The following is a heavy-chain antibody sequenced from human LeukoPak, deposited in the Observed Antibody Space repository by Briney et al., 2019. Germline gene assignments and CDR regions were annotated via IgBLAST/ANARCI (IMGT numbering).Heavy chain of an antibody. CDR3: QSSGDRGYFDY. V-gene: IGHV1-46*01. J-gene: IGHJ4*02. D-gene: IGHD2-15*01. CDR2: INPSGGST. CDR1: GYTFTSYY. Sequence: GASVKVSCKASGYTFTSYYMHWVRQAPGQGLEWMGIINPSGGSTSYAQKFQGRVTMTRDMSTSTVYMELSSLRSEDTAVYYCQSSGDRGYFDYWGQGTLVTVSS.